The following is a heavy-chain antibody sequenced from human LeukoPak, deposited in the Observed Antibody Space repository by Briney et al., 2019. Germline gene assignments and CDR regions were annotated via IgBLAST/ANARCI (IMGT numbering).Heavy chain of an antibody. CDR1: GFTFSSYG. CDR3: AKFERWQQLRVDY. CDR2: IRYDGSNK. V-gene: IGHV3-30*02. D-gene: IGHD6-13*01. J-gene: IGHJ4*02. Sequence: GGSLRLSCAASGFTFSSYGMHWVRQAPGKGLEWVAFIRYDGSNKYYADSVKGRFTISRDNSKNTLYLQMNSLRAEDTAVYYCAKFERWQQLRVDYWGQGTLVTVSS.